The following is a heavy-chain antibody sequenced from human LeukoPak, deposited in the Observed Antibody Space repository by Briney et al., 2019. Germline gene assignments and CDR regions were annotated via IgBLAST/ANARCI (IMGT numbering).Heavy chain of an antibody. J-gene: IGHJ3*02. Sequence: GGSLRLSCEASGFRFGGFWMNWVRQAPGKGPERVANINQDGSEKLYVDSVKGRFTISRDNAKNSLYLQMNSLRVEDTVVYYCTRDVREAYDIWGHGTMVTVSS. CDR3: TRDVREAYDI. CDR1: GFRFGGFW. CDR2: INQDGSEK. V-gene: IGHV3-7*01. D-gene: IGHD3-16*01.